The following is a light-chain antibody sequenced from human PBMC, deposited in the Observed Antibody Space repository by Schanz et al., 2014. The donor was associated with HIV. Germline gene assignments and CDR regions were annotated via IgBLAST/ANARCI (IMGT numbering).Light chain of an antibody. J-gene: IGKJ1*01. Sequence: DIQMTQSPSSLSASVGDTVAITCRASQGIGNELGWYQQKPGKAPKRLIYQASTLETGVPSRFSGSGSGTEFTLTISSLQPDDFATYYCQQYKSSPRTFGQGTKVEIK. CDR3: QQYKSSPRT. V-gene: IGKV1-17*01. CDR2: QAS. CDR1: QGIGNE.